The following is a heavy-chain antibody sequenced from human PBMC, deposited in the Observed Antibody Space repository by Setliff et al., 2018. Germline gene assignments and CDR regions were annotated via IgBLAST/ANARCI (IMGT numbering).Heavy chain of an antibody. V-gene: IGHV3-30*02. CDR3: AKDTYYYDSSGYYVFDY. CDR1: GFTFSSYG. D-gene: IGHD3-22*01. Sequence: GGSLRLSCAASGFTFSSYGMHWVRQAPGRGLEWVGYIPYDGSNQFYPDSRKGRFTISRDNSTNTLYLQMNSLRPEDTAVYYCAKDTYYYDSSGYYVFDYWGQGTLVTVSS. CDR2: IPYDGSNQ. J-gene: IGHJ4*02.